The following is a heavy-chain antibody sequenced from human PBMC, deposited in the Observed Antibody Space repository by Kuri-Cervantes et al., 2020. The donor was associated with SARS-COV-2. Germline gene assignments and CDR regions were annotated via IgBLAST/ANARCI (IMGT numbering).Heavy chain of an antibody. CDR1: GGSISSSSYY. V-gene: IGHV4-39*07. CDR2: IYYSGST. J-gene: IGHJ3*02. CDR3: ARVPWFCTNGVCYAFDI. D-gene: IGHD2-8*01. Sequence: SETLSLTCTVSGGSISSSSYYWGWIRQPPGKGLEWIGSIYYSGSTYYNPSLKSRVTISVDTSKNQFSLKLSSVTAADTAVYYCARVPWFCTNGVCYAFDIWGQGTMVTVSS.